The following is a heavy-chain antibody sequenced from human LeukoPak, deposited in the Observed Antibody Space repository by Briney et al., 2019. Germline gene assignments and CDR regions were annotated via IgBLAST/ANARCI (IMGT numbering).Heavy chain of an antibody. CDR2: IYYSGAT. CDR1: NGSINSYY. CDR3: ARVPGSSLSVLYYYYMDV. Sequence: PSETLSLTCTVSNGSINSYYWTWIRQTPGKGLEWIGHIYYSGATNYNPSLKSRVTISLDTSKSEFSLKVSSVTAADTAVYYCARVPGSSLSVLYYYYMDVWGEGTTVTVSS. V-gene: IGHV4-59*01. D-gene: IGHD6-13*01. J-gene: IGHJ6*03.